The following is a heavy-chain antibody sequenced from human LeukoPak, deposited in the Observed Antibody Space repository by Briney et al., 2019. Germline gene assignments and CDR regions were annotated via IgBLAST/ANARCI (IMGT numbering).Heavy chain of an antibody. CDR3: AKWPDTSSCWFDP. CDR1: GFTVSSYA. Sequence: GGSLRLACAASGFTVSSYAMSWVRQAPGKGLEWVSAISGSGGSPYYADSVKGRFTISRDNSKNTLYLQMNSLRAEDTAVYYCAKWPDTSSCWFDPWGQGTLVTVSS. J-gene: IGHJ5*02. V-gene: IGHV3-23*01. D-gene: IGHD6-6*01. CDR2: ISGSGGSP.